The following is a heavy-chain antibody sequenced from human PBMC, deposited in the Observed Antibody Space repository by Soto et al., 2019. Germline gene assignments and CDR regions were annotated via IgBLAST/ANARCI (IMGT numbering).Heavy chain of an antibody. D-gene: IGHD6-13*01. J-gene: IGHJ6*02. CDR3: AKDRGSSYPYYYYGMDV. V-gene: IGHV3-30*18. Sequence: PGGSLRLSCAASGFTFSSYGMHWVRQAPGKGLEWVAVISYDGSNKYYADSVEGRFTISRDNSKNTLYLQMNSLRAEDTAVYYCAKDRGSSYPYYYYGMDVWGQGTTVTVSS. CDR1: GFTFSSYG. CDR2: ISYDGSNK.